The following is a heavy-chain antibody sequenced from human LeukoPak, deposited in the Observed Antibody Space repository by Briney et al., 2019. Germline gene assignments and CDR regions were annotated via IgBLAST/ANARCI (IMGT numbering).Heavy chain of an antibody. V-gene: IGHV3-21*01. CDR1: GFTFSSYS. J-gene: IGHJ4*01. Sequence: GGSLRLSCAASGFTFSSYSMNWVRQAPGKGLEWVSSISSSSSYIYYADSVKGRFTISRDNAKNSLYLQMNSLRAEDTAVYYCARDVGTAMPPHYFHHCDQSTPDTISS. CDR3: ARDVGTAMPPHYFHH. D-gene: IGHD5-18*01. CDR2: ISSSSSYI.